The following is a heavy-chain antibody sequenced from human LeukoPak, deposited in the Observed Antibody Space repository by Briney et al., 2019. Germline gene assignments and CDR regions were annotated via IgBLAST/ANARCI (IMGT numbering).Heavy chain of an antibody. CDR1: GFTFSSYG. V-gene: IGHV3-30*02. D-gene: IGHD6-13*01. J-gene: IGHJ4*02. Sequence: GGSLRLSCAASGFTFSSYGMHWVRQAPGKGLEWVAFIRYDGSNKYYADSVKGRFTISRDNSKNTLYLQMNSLRSEDTAVYYCGRASWQQLERAGSFFDYWGQGTLVTVSS. CDR3: GRASWQQLERAGSFFDY. CDR2: IRYDGSNK.